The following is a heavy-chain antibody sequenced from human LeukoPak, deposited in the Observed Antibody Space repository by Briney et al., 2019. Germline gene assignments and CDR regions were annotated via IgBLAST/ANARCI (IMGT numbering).Heavy chain of an antibody. CDR2: IRYDGSNK. J-gene: IGHJ4*02. D-gene: IGHD3-10*01. CDR1: GFTFSSYG. CDR3: AKAPGGITTLH. V-gene: IGHV3-30*02. Sequence: GGFLRLSCAASGFTFSSYGMHWVRQAPGKGLEWVAFIRYDGSNKYYADSVKGRFTISRDNSKNTLYLQMNSLRAEDTAVYYCAKAPGGITTLHWGQGTLVTVSS.